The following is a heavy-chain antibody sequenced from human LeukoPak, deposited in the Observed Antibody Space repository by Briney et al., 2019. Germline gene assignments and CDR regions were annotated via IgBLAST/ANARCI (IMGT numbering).Heavy chain of an antibody. D-gene: IGHD3-10*01. CDR2: INHSGST. CDR3: ARDSGITMVRGVIEPPCYYYYYMGV. Sequence: PSETLSLTCTVSGYSISSGYYWSWIRQPPGKGLGWIGEINHSGSTNYNPSLKSRVTISVDTSKNQFSLKLSSVTAADTAVYYCARDSGITMVRGVIEPPCYYYYYMGVWGKGTTVTVSS. V-gene: IGHV4-38-2*02. J-gene: IGHJ6*03. CDR1: GYSISSGYY.